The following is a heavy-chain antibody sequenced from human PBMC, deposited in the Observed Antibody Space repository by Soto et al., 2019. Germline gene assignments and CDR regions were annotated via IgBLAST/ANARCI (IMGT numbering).Heavy chain of an antibody. V-gene: IGHV3-33*01. CDR2: IWYYGSNK. Sequence: QVQLVESGGGVVQPGRSLRLSCAASGFTFSSYGMHWVRQAPGKGLEWVAVIWYYGSNKYYADSVKGRFTISRDNSKNTLYLQMNSPRAEDTAVYYCARATKDSGYDFDYWGQGTLVTVSS. J-gene: IGHJ4*02. D-gene: IGHD5-12*01. CDR3: ARATKDSGYDFDY. CDR1: GFTFSSYG.